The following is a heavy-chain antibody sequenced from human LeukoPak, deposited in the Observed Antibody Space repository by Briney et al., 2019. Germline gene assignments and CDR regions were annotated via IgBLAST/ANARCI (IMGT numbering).Heavy chain of an antibody. V-gene: IGHV4-30-4*08. D-gene: IGHD6-19*01. CDR2: ISYSGST. J-gene: IGHJ2*01. Sequence: SWIRQPPGKGLEWIGYISYSGSTYYNPSLKSRVTMSVDTSKSQFSLELSSLTAADTAVYYCARCERIAVAGTNHWYFDLWGRGTLVTVSS. CDR3: ARCERIAVAGTNHWYFDL.